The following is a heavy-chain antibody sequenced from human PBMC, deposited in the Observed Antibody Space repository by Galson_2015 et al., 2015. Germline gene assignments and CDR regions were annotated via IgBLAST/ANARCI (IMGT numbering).Heavy chain of an antibody. CDR1: GFTFSSYA. V-gene: IGHV3-30-3*01. J-gene: IGHJ4*02. D-gene: IGHD3-3*01. Sequence: SLRLSCAASGFTFSSYAMHWVRQAPGKGLEWVAVISYDGSNKYYADSVKGRFTISRDNSKNTLYLQMNSLRAEDTAVYYCARVSIAYDFWSGYYYFDYWGQGTLVTVSS. CDR2: ISYDGSNK. CDR3: ARVSIAYDFWSGYYYFDY.